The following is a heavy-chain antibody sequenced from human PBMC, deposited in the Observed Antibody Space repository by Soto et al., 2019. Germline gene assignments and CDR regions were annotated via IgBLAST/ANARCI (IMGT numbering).Heavy chain of an antibody. CDR2: IFPIFGTA. D-gene: IGHD6-19*01. CDR3: ARVPRSYSSGWYEYYYYGMDV. Sequence: QVQLVQSGAEVKKPGSSVKVSCKASGGTFSSYAISWVRQAPGQGLEWMGGIFPIFGTANYAQKFQGRVTITADKSTSTAYMELSSLRSEDTAVYYCARVPRSYSSGWYEYYYYGMDVWGQGTTVTVSS. CDR1: GGTFSSYA. J-gene: IGHJ6*02. V-gene: IGHV1-69*06.